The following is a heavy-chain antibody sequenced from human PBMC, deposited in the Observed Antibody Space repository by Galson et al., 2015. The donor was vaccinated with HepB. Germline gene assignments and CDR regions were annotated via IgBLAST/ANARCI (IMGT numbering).Heavy chain of an antibody. CDR2: IYYSGST. V-gene: IGHV4-31*03. J-gene: IGHJ3*02. D-gene: IGHD6-13*01. CDR3: ARAGHSKDFWQQLVLNQEVDAFDI. Sequence: TLSLTCTVSGGSISSGGYYWSWIRQHPGKGLEWIGYIYYSGSTYYNPSLKSRVTISVDTSKNQFSLKLSSVTAADTAVYYCARAGHSKDFWQQLVLNQEVDAFDIWGQGTMVTVSS. CDR1: GGSISSGGYY.